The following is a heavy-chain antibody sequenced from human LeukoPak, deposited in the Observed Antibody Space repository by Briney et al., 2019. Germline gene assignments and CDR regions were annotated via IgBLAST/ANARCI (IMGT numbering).Heavy chain of an antibody. Sequence: ASVKVSCKASGGTFSSYAISWVRQAPGQGLEWMGWINPNSGGTNYAQKFQGRVTMTRDTSISAAYMELSRLRSDDTAVYYCARDTRVTGTFDYWGQGTLVTVSS. CDR1: GGTFSSYA. D-gene: IGHD1-1*01. CDR2: INPNSGGT. V-gene: IGHV1-2*02. J-gene: IGHJ4*02. CDR3: ARDTRVTGTFDY.